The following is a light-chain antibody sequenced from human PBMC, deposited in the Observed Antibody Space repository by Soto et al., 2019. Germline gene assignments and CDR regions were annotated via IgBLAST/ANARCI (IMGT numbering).Light chain of an antibody. J-gene: IGLJ2*01. CDR3: CSYAGSHTFLHWL. Sequence: QSVLTQPPSASGTPGQRVTISCSGSSSNIGSNYVYWYQQLPGTAPKLLIYRNNQRPSGVPDRFSGSKSGTSASLAISGLRSEDEADYYCCSYAGSHTFLHWLFGGGTQLTVL. V-gene: IGLV1-47*01. CDR2: RNN. CDR1: SSNIGSNY.